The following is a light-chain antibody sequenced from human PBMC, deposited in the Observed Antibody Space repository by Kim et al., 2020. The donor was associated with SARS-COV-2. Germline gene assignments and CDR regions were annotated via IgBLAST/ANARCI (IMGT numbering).Light chain of an antibody. V-gene: IGKV1-5*03. CDR3: QQYNSYAVT. Sequence: ASVGDRVTITWRASQSISSWLAWYQQKPGKAPKLLIYKASSLESGVPSRFSGSGSGTEFTLTISSLQPDDFATYYCQQYNSYAVTFGQGTKVDIK. CDR2: KAS. CDR1: QSISSW. J-gene: IGKJ1*01.